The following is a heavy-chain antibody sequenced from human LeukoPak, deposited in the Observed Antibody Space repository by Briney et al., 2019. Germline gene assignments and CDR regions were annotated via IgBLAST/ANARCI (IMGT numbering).Heavy chain of an antibody. J-gene: IGHJ4*02. D-gene: IGHD5-12*01. Sequence: GGSLRLSCAASGFPVSNNYMSWVRQAPGKGLEWVSVIHSGGATYYADSVKGRFTISRDSSKNTLYLQMNNLRAEDTAVYYCARGCWYGAYDWNDFWGQGTLVTV. CDR3: ARGCWYGAYDWNDF. CDR1: GFPVSNNY. V-gene: IGHV3-53*01. CDR2: IHSGGAT.